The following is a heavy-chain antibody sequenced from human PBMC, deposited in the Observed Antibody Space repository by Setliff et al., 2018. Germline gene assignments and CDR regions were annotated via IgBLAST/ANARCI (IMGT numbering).Heavy chain of an antibody. CDR1: GYAFITFG. Sequence: ASVKVSCKTSGYAFITFGMSWVRQAPGQGLEWMGWMSPVYGIANYARKFQGRVTLTADTSTTTAYLELASLSDDDTAVYYCVRGPGPSVVVAIPFDHWGQGSLVTVPS. J-gene: IGHJ4*02. D-gene: IGHD5-12*01. CDR2: MSPVYGIA. CDR3: VRGPGPSVVVAIPFDH. V-gene: IGHV1-18*01.